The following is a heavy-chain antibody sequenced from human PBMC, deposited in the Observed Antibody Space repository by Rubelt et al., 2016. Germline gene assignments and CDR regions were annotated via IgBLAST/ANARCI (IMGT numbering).Heavy chain of an antibody. CDR2: ISYDGTNK. CDR1: GFTFSSYA. Sequence: QVQLVESGGGVVQPGRSLRLSCAASGFTFSSYAMHWVRQAPGKGLEWVAVISYDGTNKYYADSVKGRCTISGGNSKNTLDLQMNSLRAEETAVYYWASSSGWYFDYWGQGTLVTVSS. V-gene: IGHV3-30*04. J-gene: IGHJ4*02. CDR3: ASSSGWYFDY. D-gene: IGHD6-19*01.